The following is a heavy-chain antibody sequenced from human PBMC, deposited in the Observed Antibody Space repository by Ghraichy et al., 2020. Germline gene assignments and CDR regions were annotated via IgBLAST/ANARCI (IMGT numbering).Heavy chain of an antibody. Sequence: GGSLRLSCSASGFSFSNYSMNWVRQAPGKGLEWVSCISSSVSTINYADSVKGRFTISRDNAKNSLYLQMNSLRAEDTAVYYCARERSSSSDGGVYYFDYWGQGTLVTVSS. CDR2: ISSSVSTI. V-gene: IGHV3-48*01. CDR1: GFSFSNYS. D-gene: IGHD6-6*01. J-gene: IGHJ4*02. CDR3: ARERSSSSDGGVYYFDY.